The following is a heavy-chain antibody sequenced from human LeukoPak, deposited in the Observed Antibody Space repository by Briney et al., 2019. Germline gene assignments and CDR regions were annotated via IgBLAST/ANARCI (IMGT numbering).Heavy chain of an antibody. D-gene: IGHD6-19*01. Sequence: GGSLRLSCAASGFIVSDSYMSWVRQAPGQGLEWVSYISGSSIYTNYADSVKGRFTVSRDNAKSSLYLQMNSLRAEDTAVYYCAKGPKVAGTSWFDPWGQGTLVTVSS. CDR1: GFIVSDSY. V-gene: IGHV3-11*05. CDR3: AKGPKVAGTSWFDP. J-gene: IGHJ5*02. CDR2: ISGSSIYT.